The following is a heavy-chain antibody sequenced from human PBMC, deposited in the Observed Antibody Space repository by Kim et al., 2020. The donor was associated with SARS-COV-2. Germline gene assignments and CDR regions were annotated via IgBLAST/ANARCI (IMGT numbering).Heavy chain of an antibody. Sequence: SRGTISVDTSKNQFSLKLSSVTAADTAVYYCARTRTKNLLVHDYYYGMDVWGQGTTVTVSS. CDR3: ARTRTKNLLVHDYYYGMDV. V-gene: IGHV4-59*01. D-gene: IGHD6-13*01. J-gene: IGHJ6*02.